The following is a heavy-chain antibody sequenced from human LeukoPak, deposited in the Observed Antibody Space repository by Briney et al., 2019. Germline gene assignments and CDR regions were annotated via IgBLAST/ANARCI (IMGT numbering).Heavy chain of an antibody. CDR1: GFTFSTYN. CDR3: ARDHEEGNYGTDV. CDR2: ISMSSTYI. Sequence: GGSLRLSCAASGFTFSTYNMNWVRQAPGRGLEWVSSISMSSTYIFYTDSVKGRFTISRDNAKNSLYLQMNSLRAEDTAVYYCARDHEEGNYGTDVWGQGTTVTVSS. D-gene: IGHD3-10*01. J-gene: IGHJ6*02. V-gene: IGHV3-21*01.